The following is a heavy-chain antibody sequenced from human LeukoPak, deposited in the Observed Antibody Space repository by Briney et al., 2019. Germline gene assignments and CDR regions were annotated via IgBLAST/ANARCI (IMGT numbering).Heavy chain of an antibody. CDR3: ARVRYYYGSGSSYYFDY. Sequence: ASVKVSCKASGYTFTNYYMHWVRQDPAQGLEWRGIINPSGGITSYAQKFQGRVTMTRDMSTSTVYMELSSLRSEDTAVYYCARVRYYYGSGSSYYFDYWGQGTLVTVSS. CDR2: INPSGGIT. CDR1: GYTFTNYY. J-gene: IGHJ4*02. V-gene: IGHV1-46*01. D-gene: IGHD3-10*01.